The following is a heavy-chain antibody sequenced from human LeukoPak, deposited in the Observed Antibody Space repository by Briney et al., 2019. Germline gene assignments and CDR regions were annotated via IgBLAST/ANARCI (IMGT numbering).Heavy chain of an antibody. J-gene: IGHJ4*02. D-gene: IGHD1-1*01. CDR3: ARDEVRPTGPIPVFLARFDY. CDR1: GGTFSSYA. CDR2: IIPIFGTA. Sequence: GASVKVSCKASGGTFSSYAISWVRQAPGQGLEWMGGIIPIFGTANYAQKFQGRVTITTDESTSTAYMELSSLRSEDTAVYYCARDEVRPTGPIPVFLARFDYWGQGTLVTVSS. V-gene: IGHV1-69*05.